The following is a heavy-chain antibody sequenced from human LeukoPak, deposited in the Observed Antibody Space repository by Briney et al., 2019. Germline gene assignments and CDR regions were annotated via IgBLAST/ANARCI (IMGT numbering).Heavy chain of an antibody. Sequence: PGGSLRLSCAASGFIFSSYIMYWVRQAPGKGLEWVALISYEGSNKYYADSVKGRFTISRDNSKNTLYLQVNSLRAEDTALYYCARDYRSGTPTYGMDVWGQGTTVTVSS. V-gene: IGHV3-30*04. CDR3: ARDYRSGTPTYGMDV. CDR2: ISYEGSNK. CDR1: GFIFSSYI. D-gene: IGHD1-1*01. J-gene: IGHJ6*02.